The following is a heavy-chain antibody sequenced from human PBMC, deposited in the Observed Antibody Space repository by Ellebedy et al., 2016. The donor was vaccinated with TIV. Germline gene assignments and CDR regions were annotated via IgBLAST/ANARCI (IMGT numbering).Heavy chain of an antibody. CDR2: FYYSGTT. J-gene: IGHJ3*02. V-gene: IGHV4-39*07. CDR1: GAPISRSNYY. Sequence: MPSETLSLTCTVSGAPISRSNYYWGWIRQSPGTGLAWIGTFYYSGTTYYTPSLRSRSTISIDTSKNQFSLQLRSFTAADTAVYYCARDSKKGWAFDIWGQGTMVTVSS. CDR3: ARDSKKGWAFDI.